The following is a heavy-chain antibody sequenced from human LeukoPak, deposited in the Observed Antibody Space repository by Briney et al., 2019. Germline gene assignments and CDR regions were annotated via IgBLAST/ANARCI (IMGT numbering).Heavy chain of an antibody. CDR1: GFTFSDYY. J-gene: IGHJ4*02. CDR2: ISSSGSTI. D-gene: IGHD3-22*01. Sequence: GGSLRLSCAASGFTFSDYYMSWIRQATGKGLEWVSYISSSGSTIYYADSVKGRFTISRDNAKNSLSLQMNSLRAEDTAVYYCVRDRPPYYYDSSGADLFDYWGQGTLVTVSS. CDR3: VRDRPPYYYDSSGADLFDY. V-gene: IGHV3-11*01.